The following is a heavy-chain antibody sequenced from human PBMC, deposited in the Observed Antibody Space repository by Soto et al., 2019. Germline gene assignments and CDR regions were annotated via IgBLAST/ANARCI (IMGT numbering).Heavy chain of an antibody. J-gene: IGHJ4*02. CDR1: GYTFTGYY. CDR3: AKEDSSGWYDY. D-gene: IGHD6-19*01. CDR2: INPSGGST. Sequence: ASVKVSCKASGYTFTGYYMHWVRQAPGQGLEWMGIINPSGGSTSYAQKFQGRVTMTRDTSTSTVYMELSSLRSEDTAVYYCAKEDSSGWYDYWGQGTLVTVSS. V-gene: IGHV1-46*01.